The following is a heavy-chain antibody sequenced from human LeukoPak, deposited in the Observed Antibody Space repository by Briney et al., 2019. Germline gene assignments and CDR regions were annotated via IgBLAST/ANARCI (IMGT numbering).Heavy chain of an antibody. J-gene: IGHJ6*03. V-gene: IGHV3-23*01. CDR2: ISGSGGST. D-gene: IGHD3-22*01. Sequence: PGGSLRLSCAASGFTFSSYAMSWVRQAPGKGLEWVSAISGSGGSTYYADSVKGRFTISRDNSKNTLYLQMNSLRAEDTAVYYCAKRAPLSGYLRYYYYYMDVWGKGTTVTVSS. CDR3: AKRAPLSGYLRYYYYYMDV. CDR1: GFTFSSYA.